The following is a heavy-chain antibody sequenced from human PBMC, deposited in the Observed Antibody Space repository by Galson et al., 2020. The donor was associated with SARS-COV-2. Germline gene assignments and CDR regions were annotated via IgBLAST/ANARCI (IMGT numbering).Heavy chain of an antibody. CDR2: ISPNSGNT. J-gene: IGHJ3*02. V-gene: IGHV1-18*01. CDR3: ARDWSTSRRGAFEI. Sequence: ASVKVSCKSSGYTFNTYGISWVRQAPGQGPEWMGWISPNSGNTYYAQKFQGRVTLTRDKFTSTVYMELRGLTSDDTAVYYCARDWSTSRRGAFEIWGQGTQFTVSS. D-gene: IGHD3-3*01. CDR1: GYTFNTYG.